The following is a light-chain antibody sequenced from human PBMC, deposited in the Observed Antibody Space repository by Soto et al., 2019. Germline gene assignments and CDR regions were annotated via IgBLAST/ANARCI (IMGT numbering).Light chain of an antibody. CDR3: QQYGSSLSIT. CDR2: GAS. CDR1: QSVSSSY. Sequence: IVFTQSPGTLSLSPGERATLSCRASQSVSSSYLAWYQQKPGQAPRLLIYGASSRATGIPDRFSGSGSGTDFTLTISRLEPEDFAVYYCQQYGSSLSITFGQGTRLEIK. V-gene: IGKV3-20*01. J-gene: IGKJ5*01.